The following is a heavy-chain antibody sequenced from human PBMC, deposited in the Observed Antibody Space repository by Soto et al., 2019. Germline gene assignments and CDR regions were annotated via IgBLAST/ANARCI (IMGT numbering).Heavy chain of an antibody. CDR1: GVTFRSYG. V-gene: IGHV3-30*18. Sequence: PGGSLRLACAASGVTFRSYGMHGVRQAPGKGLEWVAVISYDGSNKYYADSVKGRFTISRDNSKNTLYLQMNSLRAEDTAVYYCAKDLRAAAGPAYYYYYGMDVWGQGTTVTVSS. CDR3: AKDLRAAAGPAYYYYYGMDV. D-gene: IGHD6-13*01. CDR2: ISYDGSNK. J-gene: IGHJ6*02.